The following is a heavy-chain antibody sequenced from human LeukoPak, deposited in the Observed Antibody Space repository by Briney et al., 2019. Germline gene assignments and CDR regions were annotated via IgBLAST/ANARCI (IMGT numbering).Heavy chain of an antibody. CDR2: TSFDESTK. V-gene: IGHV3-30-3*01. CDR3: ARDAGWLRSFDY. J-gene: IGHJ4*02. D-gene: IGHD5-12*01. Sequence: PGGSLRLSCAASGFIFRDYVMNWARQAPGKGLEWVAVTSFDESTKHYADSVQGRFTISRDNSKNTLYLQMNSLRAEDTAVYFCARDAGWLRSFDYWGQGTLVTVSS. CDR1: GFIFRDYV.